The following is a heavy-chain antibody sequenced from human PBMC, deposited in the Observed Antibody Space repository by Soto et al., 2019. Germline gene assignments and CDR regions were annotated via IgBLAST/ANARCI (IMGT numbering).Heavy chain of an antibody. CDR3: ARDPRKQQLLYYFDY. CDR2: INPNSGGT. V-gene: IGHV1-2*02. J-gene: IGHJ4*02. Sequence: ASVKVSCKASGYTFTGYYMHWVRQAPGQGLEWMGWINPNSGGTNYAQEFQGRVTMTRDTSISTAYMELSRLRSDDTAVYYCARDPRKQQLLYYFDYWGQGTLVTVSS. D-gene: IGHD6-13*01. CDR1: GYTFTGYY.